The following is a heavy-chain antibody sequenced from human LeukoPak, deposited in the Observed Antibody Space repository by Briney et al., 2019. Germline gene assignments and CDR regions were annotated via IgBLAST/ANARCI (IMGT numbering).Heavy chain of an antibody. CDR3: AKGGGSWWDY. Sequence: GGSLRLSCAASGFSFSSNAMSWVRQAPGEGLEWVSAISDRGDNKFCADSVKGWFTISRDNSENTLYLQMNSLRAEDTAIYYCAKGGGSWWDYWGQGTLVTVSS. V-gene: IGHV3-23*01. CDR2: ISDRGDNK. CDR1: GFSFSSNA. D-gene: IGHD1-26*01. J-gene: IGHJ4*02.